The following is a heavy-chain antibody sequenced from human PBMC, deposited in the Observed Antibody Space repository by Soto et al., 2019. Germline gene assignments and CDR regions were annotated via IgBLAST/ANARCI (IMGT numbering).Heavy chain of an antibody. Sequence: QVQLVQSGAEVKKPGSSVKVSCKASGGTFSSYTISWVRQAPGQGLEWMGRIIPTLGIATYAQKFQGRVTITADKSTSTAYMELSSLRSEDTAVYYCAIEYCSSTSCYRDYWGQGTLVTVSS. D-gene: IGHD2-2*02. CDR3: AIEYCSSTSCYRDY. CDR2: IIPTLGIA. CDR1: GGTFSSYT. V-gene: IGHV1-69*02. J-gene: IGHJ4*02.